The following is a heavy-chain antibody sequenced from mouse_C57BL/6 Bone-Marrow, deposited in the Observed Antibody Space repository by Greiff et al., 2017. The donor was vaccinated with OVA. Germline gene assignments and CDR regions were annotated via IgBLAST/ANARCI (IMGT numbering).Heavy chain of an antibody. D-gene: IGHD1-1*01. J-gene: IGHJ3*01. V-gene: IGHV5-12*01. CDR1: GFTFSDYY. CDR2: ISNGGGST. CDR3: ARHRTPYYYGSSPFAY. Sequence: EVQLVESGGGLVQPGGSLKLSCAASGFTFSDYYMYWVRQTPEKRLEWVAYISNGGGSTYYPDTVKGRFTISRDNAKNTLYLQMSRLKSEDTAMYYCARHRTPYYYGSSPFAYWGRGTLVTVSA.